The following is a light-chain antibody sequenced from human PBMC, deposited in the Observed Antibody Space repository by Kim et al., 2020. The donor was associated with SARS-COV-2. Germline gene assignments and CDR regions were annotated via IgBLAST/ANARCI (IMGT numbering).Light chain of an antibody. J-gene: IGLJ1*01. CDR2: DVS. V-gene: IGLV2-14*03. Sequence: GQSITTSCTGTSSDVGGYNYVSWYQQHPGKAPKLMIYDVSNRPPGVSNRFSGSKSGNTASLTISGLQAEDEADYYCSSYTSSSNYVFGTGTKVTVL. CDR1: SSDVGGYNY. CDR3: SSYTSSSNYV.